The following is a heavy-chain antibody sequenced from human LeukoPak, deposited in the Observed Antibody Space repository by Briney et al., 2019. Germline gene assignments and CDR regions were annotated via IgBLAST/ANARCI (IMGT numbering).Heavy chain of an antibody. CDR2: IYDSGST. CDR1: GASISSYY. V-gene: IGHV4-59*01. J-gene: IGHJ3*02. Sequence: PSETLSLTCTVSGASISSYYWSWIRQPPGKGLEWIGYIYDSGSTNYNPSLKSRVTISMDTSKNQISLRLSSVAAADTAVYYCARRTDNYAFDIWGQGTMVTVSS. D-gene: IGHD5-24*01. CDR3: ARRTDNYAFDI.